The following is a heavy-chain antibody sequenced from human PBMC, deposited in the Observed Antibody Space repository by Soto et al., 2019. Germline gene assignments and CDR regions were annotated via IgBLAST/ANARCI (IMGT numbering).Heavy chain of an antibody. CDR2: IYYSGST. J-gene: IGHJ4*02. V-gene: IGHV4-31*03. D-gene: IGHD2-2*01. CDR1: GGSISSGGYD. Sequence: QVQLQESGPGVVKPSQTLSLTCTVSGGSISSGGYDWSWIRQHPGKGLEWIGYIYYSGSTYYNPSLKSRVTISVDTSKNQFSLKLSSVTAADTAVYYCARRGYCSSTSCYDYWGQGTLVTVSS. CDR3: ARRGYCSSTSCYDY.